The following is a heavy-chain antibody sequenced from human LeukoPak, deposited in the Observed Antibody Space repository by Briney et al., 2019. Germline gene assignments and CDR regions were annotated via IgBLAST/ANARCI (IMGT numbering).Heavy chain of an antibody. CDR1: GGSISSGDYY. D-gene: IGHD3-9*01. Sequence: SETLSLTCTVSGGSISSGDYYWSWIRQPPGTGLEWIGYIYYSGSTYYNPSLKSRVTISVDTSKNQFSLKLSSVTAADTAVYYCARAAWLWYYDILTGHRWDAFDIWGQGTMVTVSS. CDR2: IYYSGST. CDR3: ARAAWLWYYDILTGHRWDAFDI. J-gene: IGHJ3*02. V-gene: IGHV4-30-4*08.